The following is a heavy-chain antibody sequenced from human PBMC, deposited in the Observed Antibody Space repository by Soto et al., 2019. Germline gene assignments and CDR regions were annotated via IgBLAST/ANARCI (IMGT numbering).Heavy chain of an antibody. D-gene: IGHD3-22*01. CDR1: GGSISSSSYY. CDR3: ARKYYYDSSKYYFDY. CDR2: IYYSGST. V-gene: IGHV4-39*01. Sequence: SETLSLTCTVSGGSISSSSYYWGWIRQPPGKGLEWIGSIYYSGSTYYNPSLKSRVTISVDTSKNQFSLKLSSVTAADTAVYYCARKYYYDSSKYYFDYWGQGTLVTVSS. J-gene: IGHJ4*02.